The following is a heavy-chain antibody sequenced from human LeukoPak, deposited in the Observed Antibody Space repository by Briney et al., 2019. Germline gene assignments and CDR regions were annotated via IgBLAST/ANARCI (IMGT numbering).Heavy chain of an antibody. D-gene: IGHD5-12*01. Sequence: AGGSLRLSCAASGFTFSSYGMHWVRQAPGKGLKWEEVIRYDGSKKYYADPVKSRFTSSRGNSNNTLYLQMNSLRAEDTAVYYCAKDWGDIVEAPYYFDYWGQGTLVTVSS. CDR2: IRYDGSKK. V-gene: IGHV3-30*02. CDR1: GFTFSSYG. J-gene: IGHJ4*02. CDR3: AKDWGDIVEAPYYFDY.